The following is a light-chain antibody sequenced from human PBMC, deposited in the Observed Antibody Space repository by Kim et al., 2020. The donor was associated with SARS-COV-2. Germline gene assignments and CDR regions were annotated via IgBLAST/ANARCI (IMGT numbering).Light chain of an antibody. J-gene: IGLJ1*01. CDR2: DND. V-gene: IGLV1-51*01. CDR1: GSNIGSNV. Sequence: QSVLMQPPSVSAAPGQKVSISCSGTGSNIGSNVVSWYKQLPGAAPKLLIYDNDKRPSGIPDRFSGSKSGTSGTLGITGLQTGDEAEYYCATWDSSLTSYVFGIGTKVTVL. CDR3: ATWDSSLTSYV.